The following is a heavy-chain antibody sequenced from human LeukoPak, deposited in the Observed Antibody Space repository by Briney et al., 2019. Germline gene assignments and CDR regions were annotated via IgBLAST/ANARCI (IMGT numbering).Heavy chain of an antibody. V-gene: IGHV3-53*04. CDR2: IYSGGST. Sequence: GGSLRLSCAASGFTVSSNYMSWVRQAPGKGLEWVPVIYSGGSTYYADSVKGRFTISRHNSKNTLYLQMNSLRAEDTAVYYCARRADNWNHGGAFDIWGQGTMVTVSS. J-gene: IGHJ3*02. D-gene: IGHD1-20*01. CDR1: GFTVSSNY. CDR3: ARRADNWNHGGAFDI.